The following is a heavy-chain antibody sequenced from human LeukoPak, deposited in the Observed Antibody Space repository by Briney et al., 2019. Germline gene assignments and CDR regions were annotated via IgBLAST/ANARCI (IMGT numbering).Heavy chain of an antibody. CDR1: TFTQAW. Sequence: GGSLRLSCVASTFTQAWMNWVRQAPGKGLEWVSRVKNRGDGRTTDYAAPVKGRFTISRDDSKRTVYLQMNSLKTEDTAVYFCTTEYFGGFEYWGQGTLVTVSS. CDR3: TTEYFGGFEY. CDR2: VKNRGDGRTT. V-gene: IGHV3-15*07. J-gene: IGHJ4*02. D-gene: IGHD3-16*01.